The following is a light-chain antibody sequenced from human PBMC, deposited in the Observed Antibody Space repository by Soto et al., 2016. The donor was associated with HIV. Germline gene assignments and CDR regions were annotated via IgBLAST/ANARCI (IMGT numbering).Light chain of an antibody. V-gene: IGKV1-17*01. J-gene: IGKJ2*01. CDR2: LIS. Sequence: DIQMTQSPPSLSASVGDRVSITCRSSQGIGNELGWYQQKPGRAPKRLIYLISTLQSGVPSRFSGSGSGTEFTLTISSLQPDDFATYYCQQYNSYYTFGQGTKLEIK. CDR3: QQYNSYYT. CDR1: QGIGNE.